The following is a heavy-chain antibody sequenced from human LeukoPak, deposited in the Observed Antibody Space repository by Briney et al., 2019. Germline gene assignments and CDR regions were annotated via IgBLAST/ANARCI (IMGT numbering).Heavy chain of an antibody. V-gene: IGHV3-30*03. CDR3: ARGVVGATTGWYFDL. CDR1: GFTFSSYG. D-gene: IGHD1-26*01. J-gene: IGHJ2*01. Sequence: GGSLRLSCAASGFTFSSYGMHWVRQAPGKGLEWVAGISYAGSDKYYADSVKGRFTISRDNFKNTLYLHMNRLRAEDTTVYYCARGVVGATTGWYFDLWGRGTLVTVSS. CDR2: ISYAGSDK.